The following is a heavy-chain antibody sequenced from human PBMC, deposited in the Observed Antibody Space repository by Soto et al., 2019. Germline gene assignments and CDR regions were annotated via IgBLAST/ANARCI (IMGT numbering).Heavy chain of an antibody. D-gene: IGHD3-10*01. CDR2: IYYSGST. CDR3: AREPYYYGSGSYYNAAFDY. CDR1: GGSVSSGSYY. J-gene: IGHJ4*01. V-gene: IGHV4-61*01. Sequence: SETLSLTCTVSGGSVSSGSYYWSWIRQPPGKGLEWIGYIYYSGSTNYNPSLKSRVTISVDTSKNQFSLKLSSVTAADTAVYYCAREPYYYGSGSYYNAAFDYWGQGTLVTVSS.